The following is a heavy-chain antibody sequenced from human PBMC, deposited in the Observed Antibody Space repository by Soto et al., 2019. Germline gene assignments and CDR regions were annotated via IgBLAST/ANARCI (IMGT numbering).Heavy chain of an antibody. D-gene: IGHD4-17*01. CDR1: GFTFSSYA. Sequence: HPGGSLRLSCAASGFTFSSYAMSWVRQAPGKGLEWVSAISGSGGSTYYADSVKGRFTISRDNSKNTLYLQMNSLRAEDTAVYYCAKSGHYGGNHEDYWGQGTLVTVSS. CDR3: AKSGHYGGNHEDY. V-gene: IGHV3-23*01. J-gene: IGHJ4*02. CDR2: ISGSGGST.